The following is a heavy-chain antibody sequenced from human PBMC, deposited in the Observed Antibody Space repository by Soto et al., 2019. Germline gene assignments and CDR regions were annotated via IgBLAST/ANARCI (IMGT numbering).Heavy chain of an antibody. CDR3: ASDGRYCSGGSCFDAFDI. J-gene: IGHJ3*02. D-gene: IGHD2-15*01. CDR1: GGSISSSSYY. V-gene: IGHV4-39*01. Sequence: SETLSLTCTVSGGSISSSSYYWGWIRQPPGKGLEWIGSIYYSGSTYYNPSLKSRVTISVDTSKNQFSLKLSSVTAADTAVYYCASDGRYCSGGSCFDAFDIWGQGTMVTVSS. CDR2: IYYSGST.